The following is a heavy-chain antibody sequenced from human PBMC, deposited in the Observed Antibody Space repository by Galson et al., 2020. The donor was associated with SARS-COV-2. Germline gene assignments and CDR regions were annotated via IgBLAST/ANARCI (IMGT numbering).Heavy chain of an antibody. CDR3: ARGGAYMVQGVDY. J-gene: IGHJ4*02. Sequence: SQTLSLTCAVHGGSFSGYYWSWIRQPPGKGLEWIGEINHSGSTNYNPYLKSRVTISVDTSKNQFSLKLSSVTAADTAVYYCARGGAYMVQGVDYWGQGTLVTVSS. CDR2: INHSGST. V-gene: IGHV4-34*01. CDR1: GGSFSGYY. D-gene: IGHD3-10*01.